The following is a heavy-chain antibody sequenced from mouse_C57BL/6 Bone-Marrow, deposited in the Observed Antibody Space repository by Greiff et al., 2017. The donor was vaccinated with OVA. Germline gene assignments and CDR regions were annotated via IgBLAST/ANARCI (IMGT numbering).Heavy chain of an antibody. D-gene: IGHD4-1*01. Sequence: QVQLQQSGAELVKPGASVKLSCKASGYTFTSYWMHWVKQRPGQGLEWIGMIHPNSGSTNYNEKFKSKATLTVDKSSSTAYMQLSSLTSEDSAVYYCARPRLGRGWFAYWGQGTLVTVSA. CDR3: ARPRLGRGWFAY. CDR2: IHPNSGST. CDR1: GYTFTSYW. V-gene: IGHV1-64*01. J-gene: IGHJ3*01.